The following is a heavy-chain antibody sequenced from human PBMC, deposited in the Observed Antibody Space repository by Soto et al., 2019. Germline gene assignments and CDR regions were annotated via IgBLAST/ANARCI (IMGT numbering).Heavy chain of an antibody. CDR3: ARDKTRSYYYDSSGPPPDGYFDY. Sequence: ASVQVSCMASGYTFTRYYMHWVRQAPGHGLEWMGIIRPSGGSTSYAQKFQGRVTMTRDTSTSTVYMELSSLRSEDTAVYYCARDKTRSYYYDSSGPPPDGYFDYWGQGTLVTVSS. V-gene: IGHV1-46*01. D-gene: IGHD3-22*01. CDR2: IRPSGGST. CDR1: GYTFTRYY. J-gene: IGHJ4*02.